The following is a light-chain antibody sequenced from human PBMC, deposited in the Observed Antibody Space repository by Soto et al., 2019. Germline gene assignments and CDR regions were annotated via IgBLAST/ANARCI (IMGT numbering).Light chain of an antibody. Sequence: QLVLTQSSSASASLGSSVKLTCTLSSGHSSYIIAWHQQQPGKAPRYLMKLEGSGSYNKGSGVPDRFSGSSSGADRYLTISKLQFEDEAGYYCETWDNGTRVFGGGTNLTVL. CDR3: ETWDNGTRV. CDR2: LEGSGSY. J-gene: IGLJ3*02. V-gene: IGLV4-60*02. CDR1: SGHSSYI.